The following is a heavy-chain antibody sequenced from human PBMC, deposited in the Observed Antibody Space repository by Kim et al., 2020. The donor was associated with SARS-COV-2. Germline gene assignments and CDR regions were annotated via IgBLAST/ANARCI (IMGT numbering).Heavy chain of an antibody. Sequence: YYADSVKGRFTISRDNAKNSLYLQMNSLRAEDTAVYYCARDRIPRSAFDIWGQGTMVTVSS. V-gene: IGHV3-21*01. J-gene: IGHJ3*02. CDR3: ARDRIPRSAFDI.